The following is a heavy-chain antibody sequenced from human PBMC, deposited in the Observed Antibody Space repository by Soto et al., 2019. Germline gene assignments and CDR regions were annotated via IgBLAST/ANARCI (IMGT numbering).Heavy chain of an antibody. D-gene: IGHD2-2*01. J-gene: IGHJ4*02. Sequence: PGVSLRLSCAASGFTFSSYSMNWVRQAPGKGLEWVSSISSSSSYIYYADSVKGRFTISRDNAKNSLYLQMNSLRAEDTAVYYCARVDCSSTSCYAQNPTYWGQGTLVTVSS. CDR2: ISSSSSYI. CDR1: GFTFSSYS. V-gene: IGHV3-21*01. CDR3: ARVDCSSTSCYAQNPTY.